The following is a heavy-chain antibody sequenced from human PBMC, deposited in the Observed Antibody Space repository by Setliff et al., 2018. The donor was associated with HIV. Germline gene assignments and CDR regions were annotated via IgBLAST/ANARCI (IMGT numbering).Heavy chain of an antibody. D-gene: IGHD6-25*01. CDR1: GDSISSDDHY. Sequence: PSETLSLTCTVSGDSISSDDHYWSWIRQTPGKGLEWIGYIFNTGSTYYKSSLASRLTMSIDTSRNQLSLKLRSVTAADTAVFYCARMSVSAAVYFDSWGQGTLVTVSS. CDR3: ARMSVSAAVYFDS. CDR2: IFNTGST. J-gene: IGHJ4*02. V-gene: IGHV4-30-4*08.